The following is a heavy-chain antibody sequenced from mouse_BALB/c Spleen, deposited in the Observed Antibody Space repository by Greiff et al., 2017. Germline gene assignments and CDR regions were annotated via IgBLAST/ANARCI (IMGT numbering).Heavy chain of an antibody. CDR1: GFTFSSFG. CDR2: ISSGSSTI. CDR3: ARDYGSSYWYFDV. V-gene: IGHV5-17*02. Sequence: EVKVVESGGGLVQPGGSRKLSCAASGFTFSSFGMHWVRQAPEKGLEWVAYISSGSSTIYYADTVKGRFTISRDNPKNTLFLQMTSLRSEDTAMYYCARDYGSSYWYFDVWGAGTTVTVSS. D-gene: IGHD1-1*01. J-gene: IGHJ1*01.